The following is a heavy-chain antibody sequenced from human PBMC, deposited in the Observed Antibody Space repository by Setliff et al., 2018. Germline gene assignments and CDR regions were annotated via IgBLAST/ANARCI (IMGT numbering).Heavy chain of an antibody. V-gene: IGHV4-59*01. D-gene: IGHD6-6*01. CDR1: GASISSNY. J-gene: IGHJ4*02. Sequence: SETLSLTCSVSGASISSNYWSWIRQSPGKGLEWIGYIYYNGTTRYSPSLKSRVTISVDTSKNQFSLRLTSVTAADTAVYYCTSTPRGGINITTRAGAFDSWGQGTLV. CDR3: TSTPRGGINITTRAGAFDS. CDR2: IYYNGTT.